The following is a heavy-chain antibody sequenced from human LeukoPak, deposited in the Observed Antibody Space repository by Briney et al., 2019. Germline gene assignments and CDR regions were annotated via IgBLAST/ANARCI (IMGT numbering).Heavy chain of an antibody. Sequence: SVKVSCKASGGTFSNYAISWVRQAPGQGLEWLGGITPILGTANYAQKFQGRLTITTDESTSTAYMELSSLRSEDTAFYYCARNLMSGAYYFYYMDVWGKGTTVTVSS. V-gene: IGHV1-69*05. D-gene: IGHD3-10*02. CDR1: GGTFSNYA. J-gene: IGHJ6*03. CDR3: ARNLMSGAYYFYYMDV. CDR2: ITPILGTA.